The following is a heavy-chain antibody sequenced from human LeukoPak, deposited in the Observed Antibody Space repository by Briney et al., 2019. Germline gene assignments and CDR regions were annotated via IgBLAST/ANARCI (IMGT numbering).Heavy chain of an antibody. Sequence: GESLKISCKGSGYSFTSYWIGWVRQMPGKGLEWMGIIYPGDSDTRYSPSFQGQVTISADKSISTAYPQWRSLKASDTAMYYCARIPGYSYGYLYYYYMDVWGKGTTVTVSS. CDR2: IYPGDSDT. CDR1: GYSFTSYW. V-gene: IGHV5-51*01. CDR3: ARIPGYSYGYLYYYYMDV. D-gene: IGHD5-18*01. J-gene: IGHJ6*03.